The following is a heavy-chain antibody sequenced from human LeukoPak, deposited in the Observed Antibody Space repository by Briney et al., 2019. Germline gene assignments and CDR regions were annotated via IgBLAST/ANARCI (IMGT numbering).Heavy chain of an antibody. Sequence: GGSLRLSCAASGFTFSSYGMHWVRQAPGKGLEWVAVIWYDGSNKYYADSVKGRFTISRDNSKNTLYLQMNSLRAEDTAVYYCERGSIPRCGELAPFDPWGQGTLVTVSS. CDR3: ERGSIPRCGELAPFDP. CDR2: IWYDGSNK. D-gene: IGHD3-10*01. V-gene: IGHV3-33*01. CDR1: GFTFSSYG. J-gene: IGHJ5*02.